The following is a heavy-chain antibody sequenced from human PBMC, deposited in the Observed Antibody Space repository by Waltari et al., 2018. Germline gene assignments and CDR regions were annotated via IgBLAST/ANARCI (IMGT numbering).Heavy chain of an antibody. J-gene: IGHJ4*02. V-gene: IGHV4-34*01. Sequence: QVQLQQWGAGLLKPSETLSLTCAVYGGSFSGYYWSWIRQPPGKGMEWIGEIKHSGNTNYNPSLKRRITISVETAKNPFSLKLRSVTAAGTAVYFCAGWAYDFWGGYRDYWGQGTLVTGSP. D-gene: IGHD3-3*01. CDR1: GGSFSGYY. CDR2: IKHSGNT. CDR3: AGWAYDFWGGYRDY.